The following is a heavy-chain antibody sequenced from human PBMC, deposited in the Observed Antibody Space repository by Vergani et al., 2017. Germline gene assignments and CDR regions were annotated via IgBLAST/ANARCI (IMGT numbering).Heavy chain of an antibody. CDR2: ISISGNT. V-gene: IGHV4-61*02. D-gene: IGHD5-24*01. CDR1: GGSITSSSYY. J-gene: IGHJ5*02. Sequence: QVNLQESGPGLVKPSETLSLTCAVSGGSITSSSYYWSWIRQPAGKGLEWIGRISISGNTDYNSSLKRRISMSVETSKNQFSLKVNSLTAADTAVYYCARDQRWGHSLDRWGQGTLVTVSS. CDR3: ARDQRWGHSLDR.